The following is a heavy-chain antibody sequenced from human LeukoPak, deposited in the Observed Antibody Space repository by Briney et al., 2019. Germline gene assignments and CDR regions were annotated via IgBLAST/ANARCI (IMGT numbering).Heavy chain of an antibody. V-gene: IGHV3-48*04. CDR2: ISSSSSTI. J-gene: IGHJ3*02. CDR1: GFTFSSSA. CDR3: ARKFDI. Sequence: GGSLRLSCVASGFTFSSSAMSWVRQAPGKGLEWVSHISSSSSTIYYADSVKGRFTISRDNAKNSLYLQMNSLRAEDTAVYYCARKFDIWGQGTMVTVSS.